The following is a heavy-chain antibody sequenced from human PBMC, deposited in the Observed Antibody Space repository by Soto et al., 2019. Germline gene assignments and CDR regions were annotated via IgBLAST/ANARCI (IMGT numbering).Heavy chain of an antibody. D-gene: IGHD2-21*02. Sequence: QVQLVQSGAEVKRPGASVKVSCKASGFTFASYHIHWVRQAPGQGLAWMAIINASNGYTDYAQRWRGRVTLTRDTSTTTVYMGLSSLTSEDTALFYCAREGSVGMTQMRFFDYGGRGTLVTVSS. CDR1: GFTFASYH. V-gene: IGHV1-46*04. CDR3: AREGSVGMTQMRFFDY. CDR2: INASNGYT. J-gene: IGHJ4*02.